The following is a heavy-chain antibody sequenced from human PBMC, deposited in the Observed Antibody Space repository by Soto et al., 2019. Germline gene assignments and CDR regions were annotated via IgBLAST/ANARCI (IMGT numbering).Heavy chain of an antibody. CDR1: GFTFSTYW. CDR2: INGDATNT. D-gene: IGHD2-15*01. V-gene: IGHV3-74*01. J-gene: IGHJ3*02. CDR3: ARGFYGYGGFEI. Sequence: EVQLVESGGDLVQPGGSLRLSCAASGFTFSTYWMHWVRQVPGKGLVWVSRINGDATNTIYADSVKGRFTISRDNTKNTLRLPRHSLRVVDTVVFYFARGFYGYGGFEIWGQGTMVTVSS.